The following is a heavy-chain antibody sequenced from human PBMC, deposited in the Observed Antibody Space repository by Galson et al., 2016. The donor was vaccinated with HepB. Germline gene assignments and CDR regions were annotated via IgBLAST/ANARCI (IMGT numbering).Heavy chain of an antibody. J-gene: IGHJ3*02. D-gene: IGHD1-1*01. CDR3: VKDRGWGYTSNAFDI. CDR2: ISDNGGST. V-gene: IGHV3-64D*06. Sequence: SLRLSCAASGFNFSSCAMHWVRQAPGKGLESVSAISDNGGSTYYADSVKGRFTISRDNSKNTLYLRMSSLRAEDTAVYYCVKDRGWGYTSNAFDIWGQGTMVTVAS. CDR1: GFNFSSCA.